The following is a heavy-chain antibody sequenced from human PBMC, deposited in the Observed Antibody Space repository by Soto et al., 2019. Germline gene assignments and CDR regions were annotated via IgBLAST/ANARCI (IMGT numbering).Heavy chain of an antibody. V-gene: IGHV4-34*01. CDR1: GGSFSGYY. CDR2: INHSGST. CDR3: ARGGSGSYPRHYYYSMDV. J-gene: IGHJ6*02. Sequence: PSETLSLTCAVYGGSFSGYYWSWIRQPPGKGLEWIGEINHSGSTNYNPSLKSRVTISVDTSKNQFSLKLSSVTAADTAVYYCARGGSGSYPRHYYYSMDVWGQGTTVTVSS. D-gene: IGHD1-26*01.